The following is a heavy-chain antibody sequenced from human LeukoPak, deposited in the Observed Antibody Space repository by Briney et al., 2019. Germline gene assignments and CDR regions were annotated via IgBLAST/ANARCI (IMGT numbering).Heavy chain of an antibody. J-gene: IGHJ4*02. CDR1: GGSISSSSYY. V-gene: IGHV4-39*01. CDR3: ARHFRIMIGVGNFDY. CDR2: IYYSGST. D-gene: IGHD3-22*01. Sequence: KPSETLSLTSTVSGGSISSSSYYWGWIRQPPGKGLEWIGSIYYSGSTYYNPSLKSRVTISVDTSKNQFSLKLSSVTAADTAVYYCARHFRIMIGVGNFDYWGQGTLVTVSS.